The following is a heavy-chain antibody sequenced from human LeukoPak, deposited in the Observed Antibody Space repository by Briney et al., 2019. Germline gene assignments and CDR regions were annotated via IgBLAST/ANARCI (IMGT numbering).Heavy chain of an antibody. V-gene: IGHV3-53*01. CDR1: GFTVSSNY. J-gene: IGHJ3*02. CDR3: ARVPYDSSLLAFDI. Sequence: GGSLRLSCAASGFTVSSNYMSWVRQAPGKGLEWVSVIYSGGDTYYADSVKGRFTISRDNSKNTLYLQMNSLRAEDTAVYYCARVPYDSSLLAFDIWGQGTMVTVSS. CDR2: IYSGGDT. D-gene: IGHD3-22*01.